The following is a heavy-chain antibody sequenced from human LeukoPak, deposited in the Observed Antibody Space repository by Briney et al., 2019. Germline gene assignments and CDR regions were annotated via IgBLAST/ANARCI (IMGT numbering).Heavy chain of an antibody. D-gene: IGHD1-26*01. J-gene: IGHJ4*02. CDR1: GGSISSYY. CDR2: VYYSGST. CDR3: ARGDSGSFSQFDC. V-gene: IGHV4-59*01. Sequence: PSETLSLTCTVSGGSISSYYWSWIRQPPGRGLEWIGYVYYSGSTNYNPSLKSRVTISVDTSKNQFSLKLTSVTAADTAVYYCARGDSGSFSQFDCWGQGTLVTVSS.